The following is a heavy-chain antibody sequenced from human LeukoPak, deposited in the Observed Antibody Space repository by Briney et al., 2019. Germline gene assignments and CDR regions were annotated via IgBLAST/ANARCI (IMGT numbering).Heavy chain of an antibody. CDR3: ARGGYCSSTSCYTQAGYYYYGMDV. V-gene: IGHV1-18*01. CDR1: GYTFTSYG. Sequence: GASVKVSCKASGYTFTSYGISWVRQAPGQGLEWMGWISAYNGNTNYAQKLQGRVTMTTDTSTSTAYMELRSLRSDDTAVYYCARGGYCSSTSCYTQAGYYYYGMDVWGQGTTVTVSS. D-gene: IGHD2-2*02. CDR2: ISAYNGNT. J-gene: IGHJ6*02.